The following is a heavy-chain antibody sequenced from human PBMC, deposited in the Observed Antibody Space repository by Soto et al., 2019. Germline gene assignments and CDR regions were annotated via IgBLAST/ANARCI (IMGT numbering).Heavy chain of an antibody. CDR1: GYTFTSYG. Sequence: QVQLVQSGAEVKKPGASVKVSCKASGYTFTSYGISWVRQAPGQGLEWMGWISAYNGNTKYAQKLQGRVTMTTDTPKSTTYLQLRSLRSADTAVYYCARDAAKGMNDYWGQGTLVTVSS. V-gene: IGHV1-18*01. CDR2: ISAYNGNT. J-gene: IGHJ4*02. CDR3: ARDAAKGMNDY.